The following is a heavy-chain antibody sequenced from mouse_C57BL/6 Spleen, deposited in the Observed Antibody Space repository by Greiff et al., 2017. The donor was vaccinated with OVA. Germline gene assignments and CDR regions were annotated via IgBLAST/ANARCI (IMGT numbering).Heavy chain of an antibody. CDR2: IDPEDGDT. Sequence: VHVKQSGAELVRPGASVKLSCTASGFNIKDYYMHWVKQRPEQGLEWIGRIDPEDGDTEYAPKFQGKATMTADTSSNTAYLQLSSLTSEDTAVYYCTTPYGSSYWFAYWGQGTLVTVSA. CDR3: TTPYGSSYWFAY. V-gene: IGHV14-1*01. J-gene: IGHJ3*01. D-gene: IGHD1-1*01. CDR1: GFNIKDYY.